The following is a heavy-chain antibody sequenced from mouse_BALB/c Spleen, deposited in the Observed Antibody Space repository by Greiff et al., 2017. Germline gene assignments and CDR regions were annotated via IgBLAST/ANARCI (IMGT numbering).Heavy chain of an antibody. CDR2: ISSGGSYT. CDR3: AGLKEGFAY. Sequence: EVKLVESGGDLVKPGGSLKLSCAASGFTFSSYGMSWVRQTPDKRLEWVATISSGGSYTYYPDSVKGRFTISRANAKNTLYLQMSSLKSEDTAVYYCAGLKEGFAYWGQGTLVTVSA. J-gene: IGHJ3*01. V-gene: IGHV5-6*01. CDR1: GFTFSSYG.